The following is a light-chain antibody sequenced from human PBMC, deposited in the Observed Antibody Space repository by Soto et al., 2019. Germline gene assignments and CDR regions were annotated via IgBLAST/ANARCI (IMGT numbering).Light chain of an antibody. CDR2: GAS. V-gene: IGKV3-20*01. CDR3: QQYDGSSYT. J-gene: IGKJ2*01. CDR1: QAIASDY. Sequence: EVVLTQSPGTLSLSPGEGATLSCRASQAIASDYLAWYHQKPGQAPRLLVFGASNRATGTPDRFSGSGSGTDFTLTISRLEPEDLAGYYCQQYDGSSYTFGQGTNLEIK.